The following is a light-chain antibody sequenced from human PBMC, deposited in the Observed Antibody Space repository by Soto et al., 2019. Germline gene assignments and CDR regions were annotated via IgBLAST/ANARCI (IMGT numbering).Light chain of an antibody. CDR3: AAWDDNMNGPL. CDR2: SDD. Sequence: QSALTQPPSLSGTPGQRVTISCSGSNSNIGRYSVNWYQHFPGTAPTILIFSDDERPSWVPDRFSGSKSGTSASLAISGRQYEDEAEYYCAAWDDNMNGPLFGGGTKLTVL. CDR1: NSNIGRYS. V-gene: IGLV1-44*01. J-gene: IGLJ3*02.